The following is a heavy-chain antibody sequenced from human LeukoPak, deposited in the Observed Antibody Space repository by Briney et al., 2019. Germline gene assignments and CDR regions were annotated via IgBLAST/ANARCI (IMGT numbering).Heavy chain of an antibody. V-gene: IGHV1-69*04. Sequence: SVKVSCKASGGTFSSYAISWVRQAPGQGLEWMGRIIPILGIANYAQKFQGRVTITADKSTSAAYMELSSLRSEDTAVYYCARGIVATSFDYWGQGTLVTVSS. D-gene: IGHD5-12*01. J-gene: IGHJ4*02. CDR3: ARGIVATSFDY. CDR1: GGTFSSYA. CDR2: IIPILGIA.